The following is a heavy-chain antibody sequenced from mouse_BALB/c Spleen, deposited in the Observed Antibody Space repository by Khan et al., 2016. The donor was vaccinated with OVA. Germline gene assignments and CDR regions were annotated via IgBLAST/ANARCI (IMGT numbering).Heavy chain of an antibody. J-gene: IGHJ1*01. CDR1: GFAFSNYD. Sequence: DVHLVESGGGLVKPGGSLKLACTASGFAFSNYDMSWVRQTPEKRLEWVAYISSGGDNTYSPDTVKGRFTISRDNAKNTLYLQMSSLMSDDTAIYYCTRRPGYFDVWGAGTTVTVSS. CDR3: TRRPGYFDV. CDR2: ISSGGDNT. V-gene: IGHV5-12-1*01.